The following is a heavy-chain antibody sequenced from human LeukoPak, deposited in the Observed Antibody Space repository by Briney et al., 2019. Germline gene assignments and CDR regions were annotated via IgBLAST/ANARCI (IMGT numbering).Heavy chain of an antibody. CDR2: IYYSGST. CDR3: ARLDYGDIGAFDI. D-gene: IGHD4-17*01. CDR1: GGSISSYY. J-gene: IGHJ3*02. V-gene: IGHV4-59*08. Sequence: SETLSLTCTVSGGSISSYYWSWIRQPPGKGLEWIGYIYYSGSTNYNPSLKSRVTISVDTSKNQFSLKLSSVTAADTAVYYCARLDYGDIGAFDIWGQGTVVTVSS.